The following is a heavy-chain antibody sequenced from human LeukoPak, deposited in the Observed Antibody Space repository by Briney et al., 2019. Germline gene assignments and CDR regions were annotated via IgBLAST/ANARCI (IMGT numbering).Heavy chain of an antibody. Sequence: GESLKISRKGSGYSFTKYWIGWVRQMPGKGLEWMGIIYPDDSDTRYSPAFQGQVTISADKSINTAYLQWSSLKASDTAMYYCARHGALGAGSSWYAYWGQGTQVTVSS. CDR1: GYSFTKYW. D-gene: IGHD6-13*01. J-gene: IGHJ4*02. CDR2: IYPDDSDT. CDR3: ARHGALGAGSSWYAY. V-gene: IGHV5-51*01.